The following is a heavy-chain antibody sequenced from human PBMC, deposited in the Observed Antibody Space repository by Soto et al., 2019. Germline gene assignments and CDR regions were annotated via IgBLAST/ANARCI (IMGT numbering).Heavy chain of an antibody. CDR1: GFTLSSYN. Sequence: EVQLVESGGGLVQPGGSLRLSCAASGFTLSSYNMNWVRQAPGKGLEWVSYISGSSDTIYYADSVKGRFNISRDNAKNSLYLQMDSLRDEDTAVYYCARDHGGSTWFVGIYYYFGVDVWGQGTTVTVS. V-gene: IGHV3-48*02. CDR3: ARDHGGSTWFVGIYYYFGVDV. CDR2: ISGSSDTI. J-gene: IGHJ6*02. D-gene: IGHD6-13*01.